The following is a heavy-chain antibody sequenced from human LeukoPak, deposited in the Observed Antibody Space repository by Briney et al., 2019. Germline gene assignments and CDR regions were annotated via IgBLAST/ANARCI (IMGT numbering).Heavy chain of an antibody. CDR3: ARDWNYGVDY. J-gene: IGHJ4*02. CDR1: GYTFTSYG. V-gene: IGHV1-18*01. D-gene: IGHD1-7*01. CDR2: ISAYNGNT. Sequence: ASVKVSCKASGYTFTSYGFSWVRQAPGQGLEWMGWISAYNGNTNYAQKPQGRVTMTTDTSTSTAYMELRSLRSEGTAVYYCARDWNYGVDYWGQGTLVTVSS.